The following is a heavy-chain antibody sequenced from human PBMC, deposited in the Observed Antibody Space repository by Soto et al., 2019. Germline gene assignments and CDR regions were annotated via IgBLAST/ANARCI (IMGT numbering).Heavy chain of an antibody. J-gene: IGHJ4*02. CDR1: GFSFSSSG. CDR3: ASYDGGGHYYY. D-gene: IGHD3-22*01. CDR2: LWSDEVNQ. V-gene: IGHV3-33*03. Sequence: QVQLVASGGGVVQPGRSLRLSCATSGFSFSSSGLHWVRQAPGKGLEWVAVLWSDEVNQDYADYVEGRFTISRENSKNTLYLQMNRLRAEDTAVYYCASYDGGGHYYYWGQGTLVTVSS.